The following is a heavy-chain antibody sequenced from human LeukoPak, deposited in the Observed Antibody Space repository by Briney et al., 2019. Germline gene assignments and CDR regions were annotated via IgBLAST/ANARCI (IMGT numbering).Heavy chain of an antibody. CDR2: ISYDGSNK. D-gene: IGHD6-6*01. V-gene: IGHV3-30-3*01. CDR1: GFTFSSYA. J-gene: IGHJ4*02. Sequence: PRGSLRLSCAASGFTFSSYAMHWVRQAPGKGLEWVAVISYDGSNKYYADSVKGRFTISRDNSKNTLYLQMNSLRAEDTAVYYCARGHLYSSSFPSYFDYWGQGTLVTVSS. CDR3: ARGHLYSSSFPSYFDY.